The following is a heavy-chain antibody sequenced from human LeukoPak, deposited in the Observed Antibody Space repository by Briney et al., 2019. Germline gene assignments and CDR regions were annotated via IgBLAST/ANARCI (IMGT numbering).Heavy chain of an antibody. D-gene: IGHD2-8*02. Sequence: SETLSLTCAVYGGSFSGYYWSWIRQPPGKGLEWIGEINHSGSTNYNPSLKSRVTISVDTSKNQFSLKLSSVTAADTAVYYCARAILRLTGGDYWGQGTLVTVSS. CDR1: GGSFSGYY. V-gene: IGHV4-34*01. J-gene: IGHJ4*02. CDR3: ARAILRLTGGDY. CDR2: INHSGST.